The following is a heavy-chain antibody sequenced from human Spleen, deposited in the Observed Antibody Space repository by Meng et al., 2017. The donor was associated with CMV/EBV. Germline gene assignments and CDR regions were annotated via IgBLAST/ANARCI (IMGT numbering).Heavy chain of an antibody. CDR3: ARDRYGGKEVDH. Sequence: GESLKISCAASGFTFATYSMSWVRQAPGKGLEYVSSISTFSYIYYADSLKGRFTISRDNAKNSLYLQMNSLRVEDTAEYYCARDRYGGKEVDHWGQGTLVTVSS. CDR2: ISTFSYI. CDR1: GFTFATYS. V-gene: IGHV3-21*01. J-gene: IGHJ4*02. D-gene: IGHD4-23*01.